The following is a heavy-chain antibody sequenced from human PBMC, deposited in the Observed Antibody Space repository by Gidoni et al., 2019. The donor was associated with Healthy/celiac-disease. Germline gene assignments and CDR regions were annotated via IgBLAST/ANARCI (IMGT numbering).Heavy chain of an antibody. D-gene: IGHD3-22*01. CDR1: GYNFTSYG. V-gene: IGHV1-18*01. CDR3: ARAGGGYYGSSGRDY. J-gene: IGHJ4*02. Sequence: QVQLVQSGAEVKKPGASLTVSCKASGYNFTSYGISWVRQAPGQGLEWMVWISASNGNTNYAQKLQGRVTMTTDTSTSTAYMELRSLRSDATDGYDWARAGGGYYGSSGRDYWGQGTLVTVSS. CDR2: ISASNGNT.